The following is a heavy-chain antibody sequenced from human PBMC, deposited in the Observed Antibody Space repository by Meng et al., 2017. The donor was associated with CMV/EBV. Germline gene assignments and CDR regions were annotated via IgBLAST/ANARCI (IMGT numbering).Heavy chain of an antibody. CDR3: ARGWRPGSYFDY. V-gene: IGHV4-34*02. D-gene: IGHD3-10*01. CDR2: INHSGST. Sequence: HVQAREWGDCLVAPSEPLSLTCAVYGGSFSCYYWSWIRQPPGKGLEWIGAINHSGSTNYNPSLKSRVTISVDTSKNQLSLKLSSVTAADTAVYYCARGWRPGSYFDYWGQGTLVTVSS. CDR1: GGSFSCYY. J-gene: IGHJ4*02.